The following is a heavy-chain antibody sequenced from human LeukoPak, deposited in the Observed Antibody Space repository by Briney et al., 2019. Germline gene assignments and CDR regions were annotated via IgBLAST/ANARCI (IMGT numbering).Heavy chain of an antibody. CDR2: TYYRSKWYN. V-gene: IGHV6-1*01. D-gene: IGHD3-10*01. J-gene: IGHJ6*04. CDR3: ARDLLSLWFGESKGGYYYYYGMDV. Sequence: SQTLSLTCAISGDSVSSNSAAWNWIRQSPSRGLEWLGRTYYRSKWYNDYAVSVKSRITINPDTSKNQFSLQLNSVTPEDTAVYYCARDLLSLWFGESKGGYYYYYGMDVWGKGTPVTVSS. CDR1: GDSVSSNSAA.